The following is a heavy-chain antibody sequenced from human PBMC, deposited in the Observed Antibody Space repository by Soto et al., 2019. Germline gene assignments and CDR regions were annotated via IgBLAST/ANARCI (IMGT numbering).Heavy chain of an antibody. V-gene: IGHV4-4*02. CDR1: GGSISSSNW. CDR2: IYHSGST. Sequence: QVQLQESGPGLVKPSGTLSLTCAVSGGSISSSNWWSWVRQPPGKGLEWIGEIYHSGSTNYNPSLKSRVTISVDKSKNQFSLKLSSVTAAGTAVYYCARDCSGGSCYTLNYYYGMDVWGQGTTVTVSS. J-gene: IGHJ6*02. D-gene: IGHD2-15*01. CDR3: ARDCSGGSCYTLNYYYGMDV.